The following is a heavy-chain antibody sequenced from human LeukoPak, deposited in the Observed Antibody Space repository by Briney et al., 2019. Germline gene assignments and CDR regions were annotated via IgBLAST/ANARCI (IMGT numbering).Heavy chain of an antibody. Sequence: GGSLRLSCAASGFTFSSHAMHWVRQAPGKGLEWVAFISYGGSIKYYADSVKGRFTISRDNSKNTLYLQMSSLRTEDTAVYYCARDRSRNYSCDYWGQGTLVGDSS. D-gene: IGHD2-2*01. CDR1: GFTFSSHA. J-gene: IGHJ4*02. CDR3: ARDRSRNYSCDY. V-gene: IGHV3-30-3*01. CDR2: ISYGGSIK.